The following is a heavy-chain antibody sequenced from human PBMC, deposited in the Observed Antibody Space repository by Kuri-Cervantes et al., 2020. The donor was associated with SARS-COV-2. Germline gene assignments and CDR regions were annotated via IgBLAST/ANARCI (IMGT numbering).Heavy chain of an antibody. Sequence: SETLSLTCAVSGYSISTGYYWGWIRQPPGKGLEWIASMYHSGSTNYNPSLKSRVTISVDTSKNQFSLKLSSVTAADTAVYYCARECLARGVDTAMVWSGWFDPWGQGTLVTVSS. D-gene: IGHD5-18*01. CDR1: GYSISTGYY. CDR3: ARECLARGVDTAMVWSGWFDP. V-gene: IGHV4-38-2*02. CDR2: MYHSGST. J-gene: IGHJ5*02.